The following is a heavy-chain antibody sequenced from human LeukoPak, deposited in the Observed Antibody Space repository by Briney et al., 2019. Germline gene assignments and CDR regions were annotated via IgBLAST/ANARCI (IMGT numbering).Heavy chain of an antibody. V-gene: IGHV1-69*05. CDR3: ASTREDYYDSSGYNVINY. CDR2: IIPIFGTA. CDR1: GGTFSSYA. Sequence: AASVKVSCKASGGTFSSYAISWVRQAPGQGLEWTGGIIPIFGTANYAQKFQGRVTITTDESTSTAYMELSSLRSEDTAVYYCASTREDYYDSSGYNVINYWGQGTLVTVSS. D-gene: IGHD3-22*01. J-gene: IGHJ4*02.